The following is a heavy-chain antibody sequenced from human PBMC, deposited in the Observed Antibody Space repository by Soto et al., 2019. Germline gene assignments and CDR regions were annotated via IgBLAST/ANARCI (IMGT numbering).Heavy chain of an antibody. CDR1: GGTFGRYD. V-gene: IGHV1-69*01. D-gene: IGHD2-2*01. J-gene: IGHJ6*02. CDR2: IIPIPGTA. Sequence: QVQLMQSGAEVKKPGSSVKVSCKASGGTFGRYDISWVRQAPGQGLEWMGGIIPIPGTANYAQKFQGRVTIAADESTSTAYMELSSLRSEDTAVYYCARSQGSSTSLEIYYYYYYGMDVWGQGTTVTVSS. CDR3: ARSQGSSTSLEIYYYYYYGMDV.